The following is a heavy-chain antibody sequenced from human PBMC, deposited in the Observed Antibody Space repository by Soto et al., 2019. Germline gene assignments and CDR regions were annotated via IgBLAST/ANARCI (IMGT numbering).Heavy chain of an antibody. CDR1: GFTFSSYA. D-gene: IGHD3-9*01. J-gene: IGHJ6*03. CDR3: AKYRPGLVRRNYYYYMDV. Sequence: PEGSLRLSCAASGFTFSSYAMSWVRQAPGKGLEWVLAFSGSGGCTYYSDSVKGRFTIPRDNSTNMLYLLMNSLIAEDTAVYYCAKYRPGLVRRNYYYYMDVWGKGTTVTVSS. CDR2: FSGSGGCT. V-gene: IGHV3-23*01.